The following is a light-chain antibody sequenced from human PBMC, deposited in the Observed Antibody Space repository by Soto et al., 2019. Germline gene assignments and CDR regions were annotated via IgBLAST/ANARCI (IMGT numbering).Light chain of an antibody. V-gene: IGLV2-14*03. Sequence: QSALTQPASVSGSPGRSVTISCTGTRTDVGDFNYVSWYQHLPGRAPKLIIYDVTNRPSGISYRFYASKSGRTASLTISGLQAEDEADYYCSSYSNSTTHVVFGGGTKVTVL. CDR2: DVT. CDR3: SSYSNSTTHVV. J-gene: IGLJ2*01. CDR1: RTDVGDFNY.